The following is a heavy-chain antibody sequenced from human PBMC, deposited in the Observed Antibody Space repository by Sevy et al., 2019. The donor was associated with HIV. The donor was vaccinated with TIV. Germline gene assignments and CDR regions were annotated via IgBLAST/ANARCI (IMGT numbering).Heavy chain of an antibody. Sequence: GESLKISCAASGFTFSSYWMSWVRQAPGKGLEWVGNIKEDGREKYYAESVKGRFTISRDNIKNSVYLQMNSLRAEDTAVYYCARGDYYDSSGFYTDAFDIWGQGTMVTVSS. V-gene: IGHV3-7*04. CDR1: GFTFSSYW. J-gene: IGHJ3*02. CDR2: IKEDGREK. CDR3: ARGDYYDSSGFYTDAFDI. D-gene: IGHD3-22*01.